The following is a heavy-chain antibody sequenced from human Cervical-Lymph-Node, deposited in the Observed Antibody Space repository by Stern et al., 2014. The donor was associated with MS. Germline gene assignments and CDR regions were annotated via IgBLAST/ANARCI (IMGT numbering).Heavy chain of an antibody. Sequence: LVQSGSEVRKPGSSVNVTCKASGGTFRSFAVNWVRQAPGQGLEWVGGIIPVFGTPTYAQKFQGRVTIISDESTNTVSVELSSLTTDDTATYFCASAHPATRRGYKGMNVWGQGTTIAVSS. CDR3: ASAHPATRRGYKGMNV. D-gene: IGHD2-2*01. V-gene: IGHV1-69*01. J-gene: IGHJ6*02. CDR1: GGTFRSFA. CDR2: IIPVFGTP.